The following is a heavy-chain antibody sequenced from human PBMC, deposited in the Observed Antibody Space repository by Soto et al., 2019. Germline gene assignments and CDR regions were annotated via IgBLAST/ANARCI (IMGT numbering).Heavy chain of an antibody. J-gene: IGHJ6*03. CDR1: GFTFSSYW. V-gene: IGHV3-7*01. D-gene: IGHD2-2*02. Sequence: GGSLRLSCAASGFTFSSYWMSWVRQAPGKGLEWVANIKQDGSEKYYVDSVKGRFTISRDNAKNSLYLQMNSLRAEDTAVYYCARDFFVVVPAAIAYYVDVWGKGTTVTVSS. CDR3: ARDFFVVVPAAIAYYVDV. CDR2: IKQDGSEK.